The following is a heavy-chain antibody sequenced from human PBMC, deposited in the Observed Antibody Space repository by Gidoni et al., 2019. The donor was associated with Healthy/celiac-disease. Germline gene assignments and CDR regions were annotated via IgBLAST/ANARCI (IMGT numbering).Heavy chain of an antibody. J-gene: IGHJ6*02. D-gene: IGHD6-13*01. Sequence: QVQLVESGGGVVQPGRSLRLSCAASGSTFSHYAMHWVRQAPGKGLEWVAVISYDGSNKYYADSVKGRFTISRDNSKNTLYLQMNSLRAEDTAVYYCARGLIAAAGLLSYYYGMDVWGQGTTVTVSS. CDR2: ISYDGSNK. V-gene: IGHV3-30*04. CDR1: GSTFSHYA. CDR3: ARGLIAAAGLLSYYYGMDV.